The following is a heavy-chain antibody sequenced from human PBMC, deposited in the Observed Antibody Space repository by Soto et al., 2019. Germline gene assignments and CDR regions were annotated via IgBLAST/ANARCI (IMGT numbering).Heavy chain of an antibody. V-gene: IGHV1-69*01. J-gene: IGHJ6*02. D-gene: IGHD5-18*01. CDR1: GGTFSSYA. CDR2: IIPIFGTA. CDR3: AREAPGGYSYGHGYYYYGMDV. Sequence: QVQLVQSGAEVKKPGSSVKVSCKASGGTFSSYAISWVRQAPGQGLEWMGGIIPIFGTANYAQKFQGRVTITADESTSTAYMGLSSLRSEDTAVYYCAREAPGGYSYGHGYYYYGMDVWGQGTTVTVSS.